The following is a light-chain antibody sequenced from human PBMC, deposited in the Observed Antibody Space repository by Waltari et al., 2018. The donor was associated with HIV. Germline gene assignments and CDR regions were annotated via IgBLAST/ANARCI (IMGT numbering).Light chain of an antibody. V-gene: IGLV3-21*02. J-gene: IGLJ2*01. CDR2: ADS. Sequence: SYVLSQPPSVSVATGQTATITCVGDNIENYSENWYQQQPGTAHILDMEADSGRRSGIPVRFSGSNSGNMASLTIGRVEAGDDAEYYCQVWDTTSDWIFGGGTKLTVL. CDR1: NIENYS. CDR3: QVWDTTSDWI.